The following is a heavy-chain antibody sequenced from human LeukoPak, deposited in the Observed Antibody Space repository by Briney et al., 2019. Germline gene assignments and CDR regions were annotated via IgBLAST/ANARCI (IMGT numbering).Heavy chain of an antibody. Sequence: SETLSLTCTVSGGSISSYYWSWIRQPAGKGLEWIGRIYTSGSTNYNPSLKSRVTMSVDTSKNQFSLKLSSVTAADTAVYYCARDALYDYVWGSYRDPPDAFDIWGQGTMVTVSS. CDR1: GGSISSYY. D-gene: IGHD3-16*02. V-gene: IGHV4-4*07. CDR2: IYTSGST. J-gene: IGHJ3*02. CDR3: ARDALYDYVWGSYRDPPDAFDI.